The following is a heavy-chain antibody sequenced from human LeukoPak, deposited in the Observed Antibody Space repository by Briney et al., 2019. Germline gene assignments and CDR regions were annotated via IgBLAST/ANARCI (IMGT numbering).Heavy chain of an antibody. Sequence: ASVKVSCKASGYIFTSYYMHWVRQAPGQGLEWMGIINPTGGSTSYAQKFQGRVSMTRDTSTSTVYMELRSLRSEDTAVYYCARVGRAMTAAGFGAFDIWGQGTMVIVSP. CDR3: ARVGRAMTAAGFGAFDI. V-gene: IGHV1-46*01. CDR2: INPTGGST. D-gene: IGHD6-13*01. J-gene: IGHJ3*02. CDR1: GYIFTSYY.